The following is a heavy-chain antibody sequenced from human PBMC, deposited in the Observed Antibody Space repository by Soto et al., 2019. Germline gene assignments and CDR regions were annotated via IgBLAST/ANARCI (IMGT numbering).Heavy chain of an antibody. V-gene: IGHV1-3*04. D-gene: IGHD3-10*01. J-gene: IGHJ4*02. CDR3: ARSSGSFYTLGH. CDR2: INIAKGNT. Sequence: QGQLVQSGAEVKKPGASVKVSCKASGYTFTSYTMHWVRQAPGQRPEWMGWINIAKGNTQYSQKLQGRVTFTRDTSASTAYMELSTLRSEDTAVYYCARSSGSFYTLGHWRQGTLVTVSS. CDR1: GYTFTSYT.